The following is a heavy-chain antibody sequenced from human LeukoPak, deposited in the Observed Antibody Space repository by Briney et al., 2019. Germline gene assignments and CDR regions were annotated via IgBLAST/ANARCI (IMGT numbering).Heavy chain of an antibody. D-gene: IGHD3-9*01. J-gene: IGHJ4*02. CDR1: GFTFSSYA. V-gene: IGHV3-23*01. Sequence: GGSLRLSCAASGFTFSSYAMSWVRQAPGKVLEWVSAISGSGGSTYYADSVKGRFTISRDNSKNTLYLQMNSLRAEDTAVYYCAKGLRYFDWLFDYWGQGTLVTVSS. CDR3: AKGLRYFDWLFDY. CDR2: ISGSGGST.